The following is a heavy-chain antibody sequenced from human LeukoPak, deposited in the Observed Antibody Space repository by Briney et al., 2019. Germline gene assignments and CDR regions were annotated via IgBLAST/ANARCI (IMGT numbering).Heavy chain of an antibody. J-gene: IGHJ6*02. V-gene: IGHV3-30*18. CDR3: AKDRSSGPHYYYGMDV. CDR1: GFTFSSYG. D-gene: IGHD3-22*01. Sequence: PGGPLRLSCAASGFTFSSYGIHWVRQSPGKGLEWVAVVSYLGDDQFYAESVKGRFTISRDNSKKTVFLQMNSLRGEDTAVYYCAKDRSSGPHYYYGMDVWGRGTPVIVSS. CDR2: VSYLGDDQ.